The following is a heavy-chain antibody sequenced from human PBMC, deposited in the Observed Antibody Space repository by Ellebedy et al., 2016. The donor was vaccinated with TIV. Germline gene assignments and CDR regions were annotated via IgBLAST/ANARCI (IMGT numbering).Heavy chain of an antibody. V-gene: IGHV3-23*01. J-gene: IGHJ4*02. D-gene: IGHD3-22*01. CDR3: AKGSSSGFNYDRVGFEY. CDR1: GFTFSSFA. CDR2: ISGGGGST. Sequence: GGSLRLSCAASGFTFSSFAMHWVRQAPGKGLEWLSVISGGGGSTYHADSVKGRFTITRDNSKTTLYLQMNRLRTEDTAVYYCAKGSSSGFNYDRVGFEYWGQGTLVTVSS.